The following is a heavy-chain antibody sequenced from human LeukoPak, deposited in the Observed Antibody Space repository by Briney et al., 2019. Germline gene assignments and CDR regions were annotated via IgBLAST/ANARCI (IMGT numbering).Heavy chain of an antibody. CDR3: ARVLAACSSTRCYLHYFDY. D-gene: IGHD2-2*01. V-gene: IGHV4-34*01. CDR1: GGSFSGYY. CDR2: INHSGST. Sequence: SETLSLTCAVYGGSFSGYYWSWIRQPPGKGLEWIGEINHSGSTNYNPSLKSRVTISVDTSKDQFSLKLSSVTAADTAVYYCARVLAACSSTRCYLHYFDYWGQGTLVTVSS. J-gene: IGHJ4*02.